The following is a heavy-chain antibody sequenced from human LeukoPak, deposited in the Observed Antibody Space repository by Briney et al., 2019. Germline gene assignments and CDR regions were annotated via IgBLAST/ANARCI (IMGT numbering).Heavy chain of an antibody. CDR3: ARDRGDYYFDY. Sequence: GGSLRLSCAASGFTFSSNYMSWVRQAPGKGLEWVSVIYSGGNIYYGDSVKGRFTISRDNSKNTLYLQMNSLRAEDTAVYYCARDRGDYYFDYWGQGILVTVSS. CDR1: GFTFSSNY. J-gene: IGHJ4*02. CDR2: IYSGGNI. V-gene: IGHV3-53*01. D-gene: IGHD2-21*02.